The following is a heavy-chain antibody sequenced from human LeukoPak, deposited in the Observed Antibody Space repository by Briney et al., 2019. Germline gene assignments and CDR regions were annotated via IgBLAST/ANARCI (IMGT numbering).Heavy chain of an antibody. D-gene: IGHD1-26*01. Sequence: SETLSLACTVSGGSIYSTTFYWGWIRQPPGKGLEWIGSMYYGGSTYHNPSLKSRVTISVDTSNNQFSLKLTSVTAADTAVYFCARRSDSGSDDGEDYFDYWGQGTLVTVSS. V-gene: IGHV4-39*01. CDR2: MYYGGST. J-gene: IGHJ4*02. CDR1: GGSIYSTTFY. CDR3: ARRSDSGSDDGEDYFDY.